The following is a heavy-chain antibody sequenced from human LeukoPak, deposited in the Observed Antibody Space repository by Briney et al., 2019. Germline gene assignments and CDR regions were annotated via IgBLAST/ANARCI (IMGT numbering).Heavy chain of an antibody. V-gene: IGHV3-7*01. Sequence: GGSLRLSCAASGFRFNTYWMSWVRQAPGKGLEWAANIKQDGNEKYYADSVKGRFTISRDNGKNSLDLQMNSPRADDTAVYYCARDTLGEGEDANYAVYYFDYWGQGTVVTVSS. CDR1: GFRFNTYW. CDR2: IKQDGNEK. J-gene: IGHJ4*02. CDR3: ARDTLGEGEDANYAVYYFDY. D-gene: IGHD4/OR15-4a*01.